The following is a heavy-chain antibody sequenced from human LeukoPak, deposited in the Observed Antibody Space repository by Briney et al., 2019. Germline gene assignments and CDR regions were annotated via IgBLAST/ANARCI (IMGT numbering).Heavy chain of an antibody. CDR1: GGSFSGYY. D-gene: IGHD1-26*01. Sequence: SETLSLTCAVYGGSFSGYYWSWIRQPPGKGLEWIGEINHSGSTNYNPSLKSRVTISVDTSKSQFSLKLSSVTAADTAVYYCARRSLEMGPIVGATSYYYYYGMDVWGQGTTVTVSS. CDR3: ARRSLEMGPIVGATSYYYYYGMDV. CDR2: INHSGST. V-gene: IGHV4-34*01. J-gene: IGHJ6*02.